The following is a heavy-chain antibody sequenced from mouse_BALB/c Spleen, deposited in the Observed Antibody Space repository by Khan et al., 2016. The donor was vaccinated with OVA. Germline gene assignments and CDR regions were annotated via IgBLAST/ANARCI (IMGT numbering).Heavy chain of an antibody. CDR1: GYSITSGYR. CDR2: ISYDGSN. CDR3: SRGGAVVPYGYFDV. V-gene: IGHV3-6*02. J-gene: IGHJ1*01. Sequence: EVQLVESGPGLVKPSQSLSLTCSVTGYSITSGYRWNWIRQFPGNKLEWMGYISYDGSNNYNPSLKNRISITRDTSNNQFFLKLNSVTTEDTANYYCSRGGAVVPYGYFDVWGAGTTVTVSS. D-gene: IGHD6-1*01.